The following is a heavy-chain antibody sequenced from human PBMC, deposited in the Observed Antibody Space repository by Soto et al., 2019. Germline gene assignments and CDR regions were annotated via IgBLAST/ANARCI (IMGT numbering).Heavy chain of an antibody. V-gene: IGHV3-30*18. CDR3: AKDWNACTYLDA. D-gene: IGHD3-16*01. CDR2: VLADGRKQ. CDR1: GFTFSGYG. J-gene: IGHJ4*02. Sequence: QMQLVESGGGVVQPGTSLRLSCATSGFTFSGYGMHWVRQAPGKGLEWVALVLADGRKQHYADSVKGRFSISRDNSRNTLYLQMNSLRGEDTAVYYCAKDWNACTYLDAWGQGTLVTVSS.